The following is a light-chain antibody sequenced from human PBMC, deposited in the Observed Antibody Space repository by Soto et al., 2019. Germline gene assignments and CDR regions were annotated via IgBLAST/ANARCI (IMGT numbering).Light chain of an antibody. J-gene: IGLJ2*01. CDR3: ATWDGSLPGEV. Sequence: QSALTQSPSVSAAPGKKVTISCSGSSSNIGNNYVSWYQQLPGTAPKLLIYDNNKRPSGIPDRFSGSKSGTSGTLDITGLQTGDEADYYCATWDGSLPGEVFGGGTKLTVL. CDR2: DNN. CDR1: SSNIGNNY. V-gene: IGLV1-51*01.